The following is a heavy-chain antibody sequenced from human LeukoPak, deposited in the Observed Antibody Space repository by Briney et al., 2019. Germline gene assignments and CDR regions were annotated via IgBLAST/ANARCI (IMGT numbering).Heavy chain of an antibody. D-gene: IGHD2-15*01. CDR1: GFTFNSYA. CDR3: ARDRMNFGGYCSGGTCPDAFDI. CDR2: ISGSSGNT. Sequence: GGSLRLSCAASGFTFNSYAMSWVRQAPGKGLEWVSTISGSSGNTYYADSVKGRFTISRDNAKNSLYLQMNSLRAEDTAVYYCARDRMNFGGYCSGGTCPDAFDIWGQGTMVTVSS. V-gene: IGHV3-23*01. J-gene: IGHJ3*02.